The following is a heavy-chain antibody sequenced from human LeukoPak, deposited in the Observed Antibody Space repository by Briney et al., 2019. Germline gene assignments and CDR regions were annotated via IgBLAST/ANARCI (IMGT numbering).Heavy chain of an antibody. Sequence: PSETLSLTCTVSGGSISSSSYYWGWIRQPPGKGLEWIGSIYYSGSTYYNPSLKSRVTISADTSKKQFSLRLSSVTAADTAVYYCARVGGVHYDFWKPPFYFDFWGQGTLVTVSS. J-gene: IGHJ4*02. CDR3: ARVGGVHYDFWKPPFYFDF. D-gene: IGHD3-3*01. V-gene: IGHV4-39*07. CDR2: IYYSGST. CDR1: GGSISSSSYY.